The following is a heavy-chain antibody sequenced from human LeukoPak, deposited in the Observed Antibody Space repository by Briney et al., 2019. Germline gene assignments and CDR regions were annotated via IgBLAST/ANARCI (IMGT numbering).Heavy chain of an antibody. CDR2: ISAYNGNT. J-gene: IGHJ6*02. V-gene: IGHV1-18*01. Sequence: ASVKVSCKASGYTFTSYGISWVRQAPGQGLEWMGWISAYNGNTNYAQKLQGRVTMTTDTFTSTAYMELRSLRSDDTAVYYCARGPAPRLASYGMDVWGQGTTVTVSS. CDR3: ARGPAPRLASYGMDV. CDR1: GYTFTSYG. D-gene: IGHD6-19*01.